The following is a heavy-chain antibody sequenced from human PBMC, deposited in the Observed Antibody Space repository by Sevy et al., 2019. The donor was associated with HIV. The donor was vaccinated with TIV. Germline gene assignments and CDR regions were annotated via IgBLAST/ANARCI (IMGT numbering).Heavy chain of an antibody. V-gene: IGHV4-59*01. CDR2: VYFTGNT. CDR3: ARDSTTRPRVLDY. CDR1: GDSISSYF. D-gene: IGHD1-1*01. J-gene: IGHJ4*02. Sequence: SETLSLTCSVSGDSISSYFWTWVRQSPGKGLEWIGNVYFTGNTDYSPSLKSRVTLSLYTSKSQFSLTLKSVTAADTAIYFCARDSTTRPRVLDYWGQGTLVTVSS.